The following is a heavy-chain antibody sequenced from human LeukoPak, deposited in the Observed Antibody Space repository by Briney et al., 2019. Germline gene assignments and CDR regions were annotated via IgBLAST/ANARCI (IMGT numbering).Heavy chain of an antibody. D-gene: IGHD3-3*01. V-gene: IGHV3-23*01. CDR1: GFTFSSYA. Sequence: RSGGSLRLSCAASGFTFSSYAMSWVRQAPGKGLEWVSAISGSGGSTYYADSVKGRFTISRDNSRNTLFLQMGSLRADDTALYYCATWAATLIGTDYWGQGTLVTVSS. J-gene: IGHJ4*02. CDR3: ATWAATLIGTDY. CDR2: ISGSGGST.